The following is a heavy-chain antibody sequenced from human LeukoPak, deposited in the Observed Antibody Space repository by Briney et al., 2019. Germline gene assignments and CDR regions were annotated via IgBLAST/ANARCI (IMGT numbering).Heavy chain of an antibody. CDR2: IRGSGGRT. V-gene: IGHV3-23*01. CDR3: ARDNIAAAGTGDY. D-gene: IGHD6-13*01. Sequence: GGSLRLSCAASGFTFSSYGMNWVRQAPGKGLEWVSGIRGSGGRTYYADSVKGRFTISRDNSKNTLYLQMNSLRAEDTAVYYCARDNIAAAGTGDYWGQGTLVTVSS. J-gene: IGHJ4*02. CDR1: GFTFSSYG.